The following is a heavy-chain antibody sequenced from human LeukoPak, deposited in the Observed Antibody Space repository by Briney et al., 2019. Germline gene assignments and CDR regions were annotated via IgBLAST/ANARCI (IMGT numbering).Heavy chain of an antibody. D-gene: IGHD2-15*01. CDR1: GYTFTSYA. J-gene: IGHJ5*02. CDR2: INAGNGNT. V-gene: IGHV1-3*01. CDR3: ARGDCSGGSCYLRGP. Sequence: ASVKVSCKASGYTFTSYAKHWVRQAPGQRLEWMGWINAGNGNTKYSQKFQGRVTITRDTSASTAYMELSSLRSEDTAVYYCARGDCSGGSCYLRGPWGQGTLVTVSS.